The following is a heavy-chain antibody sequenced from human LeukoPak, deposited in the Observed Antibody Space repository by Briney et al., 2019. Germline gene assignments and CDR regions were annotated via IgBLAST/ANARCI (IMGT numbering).Heavy chain of an antibody. CDR2: ISWNSGSI. V-gene: IGHV3-9*03. CDR3: AKGGGYDPYYFDY. CDR1: GFTFSDTW. Sequence: GGSLRLSCAASGFTFSDTWMHWVRQAPGEGLVWVSGISWNSGSIGYADSVKGRFTISRDNAKNSLYLQMNSLRAEDMALYYCAKGGGYDPYYFDYWGQGTLVTVSS. J-gene: IGHJ4*02. D-gene: IGHD5-12*01.